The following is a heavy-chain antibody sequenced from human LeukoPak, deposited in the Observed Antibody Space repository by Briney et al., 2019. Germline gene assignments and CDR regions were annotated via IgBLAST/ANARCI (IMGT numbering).Heavy chain of an antibody. Sequence: ASVKVSCKAPGYTFTGYYMQWVRQAPGQGLEWMGWINPNSGDTNYAQKFQGRVTVTTDTSVSTAYLELSRLRSDDTAVYYCARVSRNLWSGYYTEYFDYWGQGTLVTVSS. J-gene: IGHJ4*02. V-gene: IGHV1-2*02. CDR1: GYTFTGYY. CDR2: INPNSGDT. D-gene: IGHD3-3*01. CDR3: ARVSRNLWSGYYTEYFDY.